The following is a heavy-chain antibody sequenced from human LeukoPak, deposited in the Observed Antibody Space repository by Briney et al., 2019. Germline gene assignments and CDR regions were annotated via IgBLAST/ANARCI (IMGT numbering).Heavy chain of an antibody. V-gene: IGHV3-53*01. D-gene: IGHD4/OR15-4a*01. CDR2: IYSDNT. CDR3: ARRAGAYSRPYDY. CDR1: GYTVSSNS. Sequence: GGSLRLSCTVSGYTVSSNSMSWVRQAPGKGLEWVSFIYSDNTHYSDSVKGRFTISRDNSKNALYLQMNSLRAEDTAVYYCARRAGAYSRPYDYWGQGTLVTVSS. J-gene: IGHJ4*02.